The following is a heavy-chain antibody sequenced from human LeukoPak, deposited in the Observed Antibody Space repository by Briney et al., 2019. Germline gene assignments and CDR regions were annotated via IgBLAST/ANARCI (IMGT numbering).Heavy chain of an antibody. CDR3: ARHEEYSSSSDAFDI. V-gene: IGHV4-39*01. Sequence: SETLSLTCTVSGGSISSSSYYWGWIRQPPGKGLEWIGSIYYSGSTYYNPSLKSRVTISVDTSKNQFSLKLSSVTDADTAVYYCARHEEYSSSSDAFDIWGQGTMVTVSS. D-gene: IGHD6-6*01. CDR2: IYYSGST. J-gene: IGHJ3*02. CDR1: GGSISSSSYY.